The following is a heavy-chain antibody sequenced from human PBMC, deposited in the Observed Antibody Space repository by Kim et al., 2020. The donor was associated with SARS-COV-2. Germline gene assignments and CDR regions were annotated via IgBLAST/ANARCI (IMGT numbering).Heavy chain of an antibody. Sequence: GGSLRLSCAASGFTFSSYAMHWVRQAPGKGLEWVAVISYDGSNKYYADSVKGRFTISRDNSKNTLYLQMNSLRAEDTAVYYCARDGLVIVVVQPYYFDYWGQGTLVTVSS. V-gene: IGHV3-30-3*01. CDR2: ISYDGSNK. CDR3: ARDGLVIVVVQPYYFDY. J-gene: IGHJ4*02. D-gene: IGHD3-22*01. CDR1: GFTFSSYA.